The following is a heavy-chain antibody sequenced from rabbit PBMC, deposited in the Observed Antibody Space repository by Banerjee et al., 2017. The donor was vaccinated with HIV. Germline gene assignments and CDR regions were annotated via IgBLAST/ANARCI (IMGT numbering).Heavy chain of an antibody. CDR1: GFSFSSSYW. Sequence: QSLEESGGDLVKPGASLTLSCTASGFSFSSSYWICWVRQAPGKGLEWIACIYAGTGGDTWYASWVNGRFTISKTSSTTVTLKMTSLTAADTATYFCARDKRYYYGMDLWGQGTLVTVS. CDR3: ARDKRYYYGMDL. V-gene: IGHV1S40*01. CDR2: IYAGTGGDT. J-gene: IGHJ6*01.